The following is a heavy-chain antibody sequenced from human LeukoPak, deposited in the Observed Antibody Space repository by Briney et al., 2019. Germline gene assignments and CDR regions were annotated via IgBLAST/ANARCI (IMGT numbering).Heavy chain of an antibody. Sequence: GSLRLSCAASGFTFSSYWMSWVRPAPGKGLEWVANIKQDGSEKYYVDSVKGRFTISRDNAKNSLYLQMNSLRAEDTAVYYCARGAYYYDSSGRNNYLDYWGQGTLVTVSS. CDR3: ARGAYYYDSSGRNNYLDY. V-gene: IGHV3-7*01. J-gene: IGHJ4*02. D-gene: IGHD3-22*01. CDR1: GFTFSSYW. CDR2: IKQDGSEK.